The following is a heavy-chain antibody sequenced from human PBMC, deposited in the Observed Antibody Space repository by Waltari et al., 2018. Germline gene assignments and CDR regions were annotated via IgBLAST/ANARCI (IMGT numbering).Heavy chain of an antibody. CDR2: STSDGSST. CDR1: GSTYSMYW. CDR3: ARGARRTTVTTGWWYFDL. J-gene: IGHJ2*01. V-gene: IGHV3-74*01. Sequence: AASGSTYSMYWMHWVRQAPGKGLVWVSRSTSDGSSTSSADSVKGRFTISKDNAKNTVYLQMNSLRAEDTAIYYCARGARRTTVTTGWWYFDLWGRGTLVTVSS. D-gene: IGHD4-17*01.